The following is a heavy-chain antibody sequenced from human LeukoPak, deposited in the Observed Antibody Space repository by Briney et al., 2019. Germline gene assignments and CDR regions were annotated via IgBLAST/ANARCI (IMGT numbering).Heavy chain of an antibody. Sequence: GGSLRLSCAASGFTVSSNYMSWVRQAPGKGLEWISYISNNGRTIYYADSVKGRFTISRDNAKNSLYLQMNSLRVEDTAVYYCARGAAAGIVGWLDPWGQGTLVTVSS. CDR1: GFTVSSNY. CDR2: ISNNGRTI. CDR3: ARGAAAGIVGWLDP. D-gene: IGHD6-13*01. V-gene: IGHV3-11*04. J-gene: IGHJ5*02.